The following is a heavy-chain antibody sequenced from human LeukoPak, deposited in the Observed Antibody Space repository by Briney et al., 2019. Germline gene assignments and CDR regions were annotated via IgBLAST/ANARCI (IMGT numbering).Heavy chain of an antibody. Sequence: SETLSLTCTVSGGSISSSSYYWGWIRQPPGKGLEWIGSIYYSENTYYNPSLKSRVTISVDTSKNQFSLKLSSVTAADTAVYYCAREAGSTSKTFFDYWGQGTLVTVSS. CDR2: IYYSENT. D-gene: IGHD2-2*01. V-gene: IGHV4-39*07. CDR1: GGSISSSSYY. J-gene: IGHJ4*02. CDR3: AREAGSTSKTFFDY.